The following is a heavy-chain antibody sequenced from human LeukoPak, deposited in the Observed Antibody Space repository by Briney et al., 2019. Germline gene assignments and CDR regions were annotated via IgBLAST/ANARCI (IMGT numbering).Heavy chain of an antibody. CDR1: GLIVSKNY. D-gene: IGHD3-10*01. V-gene: IGHV3-53*04. Sequence: PGGSLRLSCAASGLIVSKNYMTWVRQAPGKGLEWLSVLFGGGTIYYADSVKGRFVISRLNSENTLYLQMNSLRPEDTAVYYCARGIDRSYAFDIWGRGTMVTVSS. CDR2: LFGGGTI. J-gene: IGHJ3*02. CDR3: ARGIDRSYAFDI.